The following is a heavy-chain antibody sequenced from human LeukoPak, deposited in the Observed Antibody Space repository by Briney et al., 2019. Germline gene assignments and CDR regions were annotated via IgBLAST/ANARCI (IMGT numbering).Heavy chain of an antibody. CDR3: AVGIAAAGPKI. Sequence: ASVKVSCKASGGTFSSYAISWVRQAPGQGLEWMGGIIPIFGTANYAQKFQGRVTITADESTSTAYMELSSLRSEDTAVYYCAVGIAAAGPKIWGQGTLVTVSS. CDR2: IIPIFGTA. CDR1: GGTFSSYA. J-gene: IGHJ4*02. V-gene: IGHV1-69*13. D-gene: IGHD6-13*01.